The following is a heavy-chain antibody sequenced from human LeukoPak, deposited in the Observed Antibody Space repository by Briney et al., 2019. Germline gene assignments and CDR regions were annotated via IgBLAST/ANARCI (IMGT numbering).Heavy chain of an antibody. CDR3: AKHLNLDYDY. V-gene: IGHV3-23*01. CDR1: GFTVSSSF. D-gene: IGHD3/OR15-3a*01. Sequence: PGGSLRLSCAASGFTVSSSFMSWVRQVPGKGLEWVSIISGSGDNKYHADSVKGRFTISRDNSKNTLYLQMNSLRAEDTAVYYCAKHLNLDYDYWGQGTLVTVSS. J-gene: IGHJ4*02. CDR2: ISGSGDNK.